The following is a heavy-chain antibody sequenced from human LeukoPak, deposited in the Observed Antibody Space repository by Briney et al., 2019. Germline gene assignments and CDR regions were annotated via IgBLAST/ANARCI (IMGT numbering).Heavy chain of an antibody. Sequence: SGGSLRLSCAASGFTFSTYGMHWVRQAPGKGLEWVAAISYDGSNEYYADSVKGRFTISRDNSKNTLYLQMSSLRAEDTAVYYCAKEFNRGLPDYWGQGTLVTVPS. CDR1: GFTFSTYG. CDR3: AKEFNRGLPDY. D-gene: IGHD2-21*01. J-gene: IGHJ4*02. CDR2: ISYDGSNE. V-gene: IGHV3-30*18.